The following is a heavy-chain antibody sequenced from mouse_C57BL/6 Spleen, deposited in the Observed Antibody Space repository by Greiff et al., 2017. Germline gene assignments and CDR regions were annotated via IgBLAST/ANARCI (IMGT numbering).Heavy chain of an antibody. Sequence: VQLQQSGAELVRPGSSVKLSCKASGYTFTSYWMHWVKQRPIQGLEWIGNIDPSDSETHYNQKFKDKATLTVDKSSSTAYMQLSSLTSEDSAVYYCATPYGSSWYFAVWGTGTTVTVSA. CDR3: ATPYGSSWYFAV. CDR2: IDPSDSET. J-gene: IGHJ1*03. CDR1: GYTFTSYW. D-gene: IGHD1-1*01. V-gene: IGHV1-52*01.